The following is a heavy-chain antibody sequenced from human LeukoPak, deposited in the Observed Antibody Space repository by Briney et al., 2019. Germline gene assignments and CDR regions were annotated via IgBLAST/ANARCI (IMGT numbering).Heavy chain of an antibody. Sequence: PGGSLRLSCAASGFTFSNYAVSWVRQPPGKGLEWVSGISGSGAKTYYADSVKGRFTISRDNSRNTLYIQMNSLRVEDTAVYYCSKDPVPHGNGLYWFDPWGQGTLVTVSS. D-gene: IGHD1-14*01. CDR1: GFTFSNYA. V-gene: IGHV3-23*01. J-gene: IGHJ5*02. CDR3: SKDPVPHGNGLYWFDP. CDR2: ISGSGAKT.